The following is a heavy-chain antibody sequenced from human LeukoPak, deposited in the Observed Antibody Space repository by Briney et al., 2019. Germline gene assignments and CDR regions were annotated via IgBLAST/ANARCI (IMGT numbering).Heavy chain of an antibody. CDR2: ISGSGGST. CDR1: GFTFSSYA. Sequence: PGGSLRLSCAASGFTFSSYAMSWVRQAPGKGLEWVSTISGSGGSTYYADSVKGRFTISRDNSKNTLYLQLNSLRAEDTAVYYCAKGECSSSPWFDPWGQETLVTVSS. CDR3: AKGECSSSPWFDP. D-gene: IGHD6-6*01. J-gene: IGHJ5*02. V-gene: IGHV3-23*01.